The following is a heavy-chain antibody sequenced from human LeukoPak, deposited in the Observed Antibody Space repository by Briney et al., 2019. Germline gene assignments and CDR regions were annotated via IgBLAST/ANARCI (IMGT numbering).Heavy chain of an antibody. D-gene: IGHD3-22*01. CDR1: GFSFSSDS. Sequence: PGGSLRLSCTASGFSFSSDSMCWVRHTPWKGLEWVECMSRSGDSTNYADSVKGRFTISRDNSKNTLSLQMTSLRAEDTAIYYCAKDVYDTSGYYGLMSDHWGRGTLVTVSS. CDR3: AKDVYDTSGYYGLMSDH. V-gene: IGHV3-23*01. J-gene: IGHJ4*02. CDR2: MSRSGDST.